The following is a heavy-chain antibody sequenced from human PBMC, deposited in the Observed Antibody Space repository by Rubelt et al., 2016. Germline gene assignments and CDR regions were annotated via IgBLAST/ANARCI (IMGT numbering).Heavy chain of an antibody. Sequence: QVQLVQSGAEVKKPGASVKVSCKASGYTFTSYAMHWVRQAPGQRLEWMGWINAGNGNTKYSQKFQGRGTITRDTSARPADRELSSLRFEDPAVYYCARGYCSGGSCYYFDYWGQGTLVTVSS. J-gene: IGHJ4*02. CDR1: GYTFTSYA. CDR2: INAGNGNT. D-gene: IGHD2-15*01. V-gene: IGHV1-3*01. CDR3: ARGYCSGGSCYYFDY.